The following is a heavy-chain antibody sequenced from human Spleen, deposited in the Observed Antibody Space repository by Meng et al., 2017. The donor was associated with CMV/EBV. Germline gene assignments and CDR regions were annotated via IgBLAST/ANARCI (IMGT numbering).Heavy chain of an antibody. V-gene: IGHV1-69*10. J-gene: IGHJ6*02. Sequence: DDITWVRQDPGQGVEWMGGMIPILDIANYAQKFQGRVTITADKSTSTAYMQLSSLRSEDTAVYYCARGVGEQLVRGPFYYYYGMDVWGQGTTVTVSS. CDR3: ARGVGEQLVRGPFYYYYGMDV. CDR2: MIPILDIA. CDR1: DD. D-gene: IGHD6-6*01.